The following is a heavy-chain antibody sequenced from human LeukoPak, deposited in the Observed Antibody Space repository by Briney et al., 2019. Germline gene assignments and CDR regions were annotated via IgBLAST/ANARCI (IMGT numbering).Heavy chain of an antibody. D-gene: IGHD3-22*01. V-gene: IGHV3-7*01. CDR1: GFTVSSNY. J-gene: IGHJ4*02. CDR2: IKQDGSEK. CDR3: ARLVRGVIHPGGWYYYDSSGYYQYYFDY. Sequence: GGSLRLSCAASGFTVSSNYMSWVRQAPGKGLEWVANIKQDGSEKYYVDSVKGRFTISRDNAKNSLYLQMNSLRAEDTAVYYCARLVRGVIHPGGWYYYDSSGYYQYYFDYWGQGTLVTVSS.